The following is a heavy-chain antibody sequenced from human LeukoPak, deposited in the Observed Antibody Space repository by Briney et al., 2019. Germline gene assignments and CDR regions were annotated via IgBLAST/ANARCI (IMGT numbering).Heavy chain of an antibody. CDR2: ISFDGSNK. CDR3: ASDFGCLSVFDY. Sequence: GGSLRLSCAASGFTFSIYVMHWVRQAPGEGLEWVAVISFDGSNKYYGDSLKGRFTISRDNYKNTLYLQMNNLRGEDMAIYYCASDFGCLSVFDYWGQGTLVTVSS. CDR1: GFTFSIYV. V-gene: IGHV3-30-3*01. J-gene: IGHJ4*02. D-gene: IGHD3-16*01.